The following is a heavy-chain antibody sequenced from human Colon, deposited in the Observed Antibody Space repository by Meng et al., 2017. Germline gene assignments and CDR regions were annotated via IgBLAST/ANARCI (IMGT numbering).Heavy chain of an antibody. V-gene: IGHV4-31*11. CDR2: MSDSGTT. J-gene: IGHJ4*02. CDR1: GGSIKSGGNH. Sequence: QVHLHESGQGLVRPSNDLSLVCAVPGGSIKSGGNHWSLVCQPPGKVLEYIGFMSDSGTTYYNPSLRSRVSISEIGSSKNQFSLTLRSVTAADTATYFCARDTLYGTDYWGQGVLVTVSS. D-gene: IGHD4-17*01. CDR3: ARDTLYGTDY.